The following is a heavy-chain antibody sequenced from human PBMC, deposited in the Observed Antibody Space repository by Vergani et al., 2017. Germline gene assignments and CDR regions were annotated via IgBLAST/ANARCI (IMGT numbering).Heavy chain of an antibody. V-gene: IGHV4-34*01. D-gene: IGHD4-11*01. CDR3: ARVNTVTNSHLYYYYYMDV. Sequence: QVQLQQWGGGLLKPSETLSLTCVVNGGSFTSYHWTWIRQSPGEGLEWVGDIDHTGRPDYNPSLKSRLTMSVDKSRNQFSLTLNSVTATDTAIYFCARVNTVTNSHLYYYYYMDVWGQGTAVTVS. CDR1: GGSFTSYH. J-gene: IGHJ6*03. CDR2: IDHTGRP.